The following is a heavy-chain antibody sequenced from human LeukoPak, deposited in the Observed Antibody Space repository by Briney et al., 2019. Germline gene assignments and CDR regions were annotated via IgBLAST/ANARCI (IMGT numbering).Heavy chain of an antibody. CDR2: ISSSGSTI. Sequence: PGGSLRLSCAASGFTFSSYEMNWVRQAPGKGLEWVSYISSSGSTIYYADSVKGRFTISRDNAKNSLYLQMNSLRAEDTAVYYCARGTPTAFDIWGQGTLVTVSS. J-gene: IGHJ3*02. V-gene: IGHV3-48*03. D-gene: IGHD2-15*01. CDR3: ARGTPTAFDI. CDR1: GFTFSSYE.